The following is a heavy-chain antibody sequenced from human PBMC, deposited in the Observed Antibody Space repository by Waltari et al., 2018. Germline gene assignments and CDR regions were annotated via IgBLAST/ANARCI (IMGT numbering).Heavy chain of an antibody. CDR1: GGSVSGDY. CDR2: MSHSGAL. V-gene: IGHV4-59*02. D-gene: IGHD2-21*02. CDR3: ARQIGGRLLWDY. J-gene: IGHJ4*02. Sequence: QVQLQESGPGLLNPSETLSLTCSVPGGSVSGDYWSWIRQPPGKGLEFIAYMSHSGALIKNPSLKSRVTISLDTSKNQFSLNLDSVTAADTAVYYCARQIGGRLLWDYWGQGTLVVVSS.